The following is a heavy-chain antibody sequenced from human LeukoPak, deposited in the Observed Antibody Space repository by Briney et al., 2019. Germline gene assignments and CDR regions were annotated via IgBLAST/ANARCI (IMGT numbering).Heavy chain of an antibody. CDR1: GFTFSDYY. CDR2: ISSSGSTI. D-gene: IGHD6-19*01. Sequence: PGGSLRLSCAASGFTFSDYYMSWIRQAPGKGLEWVSYISSSGSTIYYADPVKGRFTISRDNAKNSLYLQMNSLRAEDTAVYYCATRAFDSGWYLTVFDYWGQGTLVTVSS. J-gene: IGHJ4*02. CDR3: ATRAFDSGWYLTVFDY. V-gene: IGHV3-11*01.